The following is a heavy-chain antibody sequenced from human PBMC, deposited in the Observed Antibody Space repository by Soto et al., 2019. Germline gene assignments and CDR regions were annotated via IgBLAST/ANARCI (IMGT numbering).Heavy chain of an antibody. CDR3: AKGILVEVPGTRAFDI. CDR2: VGRGDST. D-gene: IGHD2-2*01. Sequence: EVQLLESGGGLVQPGGSLRLSCAASGFSFSTYAMSWVRQAPGKGLVLVSTVGRGDSTFYADSVRGRFTISRDNSNNALFLQVHSLRADDTALYYCAKGILVEVPGTRAFDIWGQGTMVIVSS. CDR1: GFSFSTYA. V-gene: IGHV3-23*01. J-gene: IGHJ3*02.